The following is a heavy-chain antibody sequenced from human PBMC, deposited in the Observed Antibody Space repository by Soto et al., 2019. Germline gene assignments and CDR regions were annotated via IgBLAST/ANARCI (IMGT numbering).Heavy chain of an antibody. D-gene: IGHD2-21*02. CDR2: IYWDDDK. CDR1: GFSLSTTGVG. V-gene: IGHV2-5*02. CDR3: VQSRCGGDCLQSYSSHSYYGLDV. J-gene: IGHJ6*02. Sequence: QITLKESGPTLVKPTQTLTLTCTFSGFSLSTTGVGVGWIRQPPGKALEWLALIYWDDDKRYNPSLNSRLTNTQEHPQNQVVLAMTNMDPVDTATYYCVQSRCGGDCLQSYSSHSYYGLDVWGQGTTVTVSS.